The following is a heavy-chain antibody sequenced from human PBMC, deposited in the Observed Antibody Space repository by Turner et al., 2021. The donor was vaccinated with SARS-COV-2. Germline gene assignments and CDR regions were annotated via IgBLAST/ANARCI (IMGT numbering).Heavy chain of an antibody. V-gene: IGHV4-39*01. D-gene: IGHD3-22*01. CDR2: IYYSGST. J-gene: IGHJ6*02. Sequence: QLQLPESGPGLVKPPETLSLTCTVPGCSIRSSSYYWGWIRQPPGKGLEWIGSIYYSGSTYYNPSLKKRVTISVDTSKNQFSLKLSSVTAADTAVYYCAGEEVVFRASHTLYYYGMDVWGQGTTVTVSS. CDR1: GCSIRSSSYY. CDR3: AGEEVVFRASHTLYYYGMDV.